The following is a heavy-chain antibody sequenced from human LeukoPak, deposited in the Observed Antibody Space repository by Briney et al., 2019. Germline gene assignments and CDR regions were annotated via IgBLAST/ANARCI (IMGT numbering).Heavy chain of an antibody. CDR2: ISESDGST. D-gene: IGHD1-14*01. CDR3: AKITGGSIYGPLKY. J-gene: IGHJ4*02. Sequence: PGGSLRLSCAASGFTFDDYTMHWVRQAPGKGLEWVSSISESDGSTYNSNSVKGRFTISRDNSKKTLYLQMNSPRAEDTALYYCAKITGGSIYGPLKYWGQGTLVTVSS. CDR1: GFTFDDYT. V-gene: IGHV3-23*01.